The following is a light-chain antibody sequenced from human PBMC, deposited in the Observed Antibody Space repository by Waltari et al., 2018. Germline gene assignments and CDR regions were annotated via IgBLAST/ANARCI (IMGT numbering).Light chain of an antibody. CDR1: RDIANN. CDR2: RAS. Sequence: IQMTQSPSSLSASIGDTVTITCRASRDIANNLNWYQRQSGKAPKLLIYRASSLQSGVPSRFSGSGSGTDFSLTISSLQPEDFATYYCQQGYDFPCTFGRGTKVEIK. V-gene: IGKV1-6*02. CDR3: QQGYDFPCT. J-gene: IGKJ4*01.